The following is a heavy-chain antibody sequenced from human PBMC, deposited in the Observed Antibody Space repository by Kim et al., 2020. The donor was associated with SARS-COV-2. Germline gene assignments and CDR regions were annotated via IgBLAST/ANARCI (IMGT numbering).Heavy chain of an antibody. V-gene: IGHV3-21*01. CDR1: GFTFSSYS. CDR3: ARMRPIFGSGSYYPPYYGMDV. Sequence: LSLTCAASGFTFSSYSMNWVRQAPGKGLEWVSSISSSSSYIYYADSVKGRFTISRDNAKNSLYLQMNSLRAEDTAVYYRARMRPIFGSGSYYPPYYGMDVWGQGTTVTVSS. J-gene: IGHJ6*02. CDR2: ISSSSSYI. D-gene: IGHD3-10*01.